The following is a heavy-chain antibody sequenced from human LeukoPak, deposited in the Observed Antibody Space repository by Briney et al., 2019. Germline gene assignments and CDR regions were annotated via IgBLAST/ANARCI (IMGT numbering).Heavy chain of an antibody. CDR1: GFTFSSFA. CDR2: IRGDASRL. Sequence: GGSLRLSCAASGFTFSSFAMSWVRQAPGKGLEWVANIRGDASRLYYVDSVKGRSTISRDNAKNSLYLQMSNLRAEDTSVYYCARDRNYCSSDRCYDVFDIWGQGTMVTVSS. D-gene: IGHD6-19*01. CDR3: ARDRNYCSSDRCYDVFDI. J-gene: IGHJ3*02. V-gene: IGHV3-7*01.